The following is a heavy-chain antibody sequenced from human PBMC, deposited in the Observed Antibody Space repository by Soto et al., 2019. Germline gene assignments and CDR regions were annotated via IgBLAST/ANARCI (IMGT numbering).Heavy chain of an antibody. D-gene: IGHD6-19*01. Sequence: SETLSLTCAVYGGSFSGYYWSWIRRPPGKGLEWIGEINHSGSTNYNPSLKSRVTISVDTSKNQFSLKLSSVTAADTAVYYCARHGEQWLIKQGLYYWGRGTLVTVSS. CDR3: ARHGEQWLIKQGLYY. V-gene: IGHV4-34*01. J-gene: IGHJ4*02. CDR1: GGSFSGYY. CDR2: INHSGST.